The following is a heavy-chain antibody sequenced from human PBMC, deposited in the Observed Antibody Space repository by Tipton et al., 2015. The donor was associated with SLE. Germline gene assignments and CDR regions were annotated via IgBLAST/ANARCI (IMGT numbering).Heavy chain of an antibody. CDR3: TGSGISDAYDI. CDR2: IKSKTDGGTS. CDR1: GLILSNAW. Sequence: SLRLSCAASGLILSNAWMSWVRQAPGKGLEWVGRIKSKTDGGTSDYPAPVKGRFSISRDDSENTLYLQMNSLKTEDTAVYFCTGSGISDAYDIWGQGTMVTVSS. J-gene: IGHJ3*02. D-gene: IGHD1-14*01. V-gene: IGHV3-15*01.